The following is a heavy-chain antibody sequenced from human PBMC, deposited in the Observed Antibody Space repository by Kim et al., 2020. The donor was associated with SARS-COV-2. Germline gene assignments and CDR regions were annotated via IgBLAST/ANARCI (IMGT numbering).Heavy chain of an antibody. Sequence: GGSLRLSCAASGFTFSSYAMSWVRQAPGKGLEWVSAISGSGGSTYYADSVKGRFTISRDNSKNTLYLQMNSLRAEDTAVYYCAKDFYSSGWLRGFDYWGQGTLVTVSS. V-gene: IGHV3-23*01. CDR2: ISGSGGST. J-gene: IGHJ4*02. CDR3: AKDFYSSGWLRGFDY. D-gene: IGHD6-19*01. CDR1: GFTFSSYA.